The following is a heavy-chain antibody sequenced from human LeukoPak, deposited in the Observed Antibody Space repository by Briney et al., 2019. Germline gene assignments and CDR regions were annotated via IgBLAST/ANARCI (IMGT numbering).Heavy chain of an antibody. CDR1: GGSFSGYY. D-gene: IGHD6-6*01. CDR2: INHSGST. V-gene: IGHV4-34*01. CDR3: ARETSIAAHTD. J-gene: IGHJ3*01. Sequence: SETLPLTCAVYGGSFSGYYWSWIRQPPGKGLEWIGEINHSGSTNYNPSLKSRVTISVDTSKNQFSLKLSSVTAADTAVYYCARETSIAAHTDWGQGTMVTVSS.